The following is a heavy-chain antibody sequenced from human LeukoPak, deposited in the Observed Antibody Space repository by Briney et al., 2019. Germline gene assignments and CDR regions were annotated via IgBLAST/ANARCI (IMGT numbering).Heavy chain of an antibody. V-gene: IGHV3-23*01. J-gene: IGHJ4*02. CDR3: AKDGGAGSYRLSDY. Sequence: PGGSLRLSCAASGFTFSSYAMSWVRQAPGKGLEWVSAISGIGGSTYYADSVKGRFTISRANSKNTLYLQMNSLRAEDPAVYYCAKDGGAGSYRLSDYWGQGTLVTVSS. D-gene: IGHD3-10*01. CDR2: ISGIGGST. CDR1: GFTFSSYA.